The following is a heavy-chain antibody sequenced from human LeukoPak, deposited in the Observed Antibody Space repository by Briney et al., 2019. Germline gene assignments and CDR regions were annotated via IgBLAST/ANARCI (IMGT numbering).Heavy chain of an antibody. D-gene: IGHD1-14*01. CDR1: GGSFSGYY. J-gene: IGHJ4*02. Sequence: SETLSLTCAVYGGSFSGYYWSWIRQPPGKGLEWIGEINHSGSTNYNPSLKSRVTISVDTSKNQFSLKLGSVTAADTAVYYCARVLTGLYYFDYWGQGTLVTVSS. CDR3: ARVLTGLYYFDY. V-gene: IGHV4-34*01. CDR2: INHSGST.